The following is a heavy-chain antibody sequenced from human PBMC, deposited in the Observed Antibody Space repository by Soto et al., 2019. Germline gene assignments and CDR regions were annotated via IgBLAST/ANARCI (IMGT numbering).Heavy chain of an antibody. V-gene: IGHV4-4*02. CDR1: SGSISSSNW. CDR2: IYHSGST. J-gene: IGHJ3*02. D-gene: IGHD3-10*01. CDR3: AKRDITMVRVGAGRRAFDI. Sequence: QVQLQESGPGLVKPSGTLSLTCAVSSGSISSSNWWSWVRQPPGKGLEWIGEIYHSGSTNYNPSLKSRVTISVDKSKNQFSLKLSSVTAADTAVYYCAKRDITMVRVGAGRRAFDIWGQGTMVTVSS.